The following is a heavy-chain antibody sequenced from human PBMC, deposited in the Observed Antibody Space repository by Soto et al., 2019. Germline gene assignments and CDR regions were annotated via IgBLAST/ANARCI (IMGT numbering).Heavy chain of an antibody. CDR2: ISYDGSNK. CDR3: ARASSWTTDY. J-gene: IGHJ4*02. V-gene: IGHV3-30-3*01. CDR1: GFTFSSYA. D-gene: IGHD6-13*01. Sequence: QVQLVESGGGVVQPGRSLRLSCAASGFTFSSYAMHWVRQAPGKGLEWVAVISYDGSNKYYADSVKGRFTISRDNSKTTLYLKMNSLRAEDTAVYYCARASSWTTDYWGQGTLVTVSS.